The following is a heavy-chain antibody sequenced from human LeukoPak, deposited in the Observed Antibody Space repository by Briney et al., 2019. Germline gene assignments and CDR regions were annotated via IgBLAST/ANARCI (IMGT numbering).Heavy chain of an antibody. CDR1: XXTFISYA. Sequence: XASXXTFISYAISXVRQAPGQGLEWMGGIIPIFGTANYTQKFQGRVTITTDESTSTAYMELSSLRSEDTAVYYCARDGTSAEYFQHWGQGTLVTVSS. V-gene: IGHV1-69*05. CDR3: ARDGTSAEYFQH. CDR2: IIPIFGTA. D-gene: IGHD4-23*01. J-gene: IGHJ1*01.